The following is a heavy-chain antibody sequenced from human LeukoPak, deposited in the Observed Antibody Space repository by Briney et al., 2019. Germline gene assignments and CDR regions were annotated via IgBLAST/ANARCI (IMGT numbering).Heavy chain of an antibody. J-gene: IGHJ4*02. V-gene: IGHV3-48*01. CDR2: ISSGSSSI. D-gene: IGHD3-10*01. Sequence: GGSLRLSCEASGFSFSSYSSFSSYSMNWVRQAPGKGLEGISYISSGSSSIYYADSVKGRFTISRDNAKNSLYLQMNSLRAEDTAVYYCASSYGSGSYDYWGQGTLVTVSS. CDR1: GFSFSSYSSFSSYS. CDR3: ASSYGSGSYDY.